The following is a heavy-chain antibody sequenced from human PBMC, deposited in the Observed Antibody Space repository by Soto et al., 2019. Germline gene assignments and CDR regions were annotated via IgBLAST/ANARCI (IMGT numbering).Heavy chain of an antibody. CDR2: MYYSETT. Sequence: SETLSLTCTDSGASINDFYWSWIRQTPGKGLEWVGFMYYSETTKYNPSLKGRVNMSLDTSKNQVSLHLKSVTAADTAVYYCARANSSPWYKLEYKWFDPWGQGTQVPVSS. J-gene: IGHJ5*02. D-gene: IGHD6-13*01. CDR1: GASINDFY. V-gene: IGHV4-59*01. CDR3: ARANSSPWYKLEYKWFDP.